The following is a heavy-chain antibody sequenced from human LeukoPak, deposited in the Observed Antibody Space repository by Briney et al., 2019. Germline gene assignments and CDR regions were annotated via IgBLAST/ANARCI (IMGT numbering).Heavy chain of an antibody. V-gene: IGHV1-69*13. CDR3: ARSASHIVVVTAIASRGAFDI. Sequence: ASVRVSCKASGGTFSSYAISWVRQAPGQGLEWMGGVIPIFGTANYAQKFQGRVTITADESTSTAYMELSSLRSEDTAVYYCARSASHIVVVTAIASRGAFDIWGQGTMVTVSS. CDR1: GGTFSSYA. J-gene: IGHJ3*02. CDR2: VIPIFGTA. D-gene: IGHD2-21*02.